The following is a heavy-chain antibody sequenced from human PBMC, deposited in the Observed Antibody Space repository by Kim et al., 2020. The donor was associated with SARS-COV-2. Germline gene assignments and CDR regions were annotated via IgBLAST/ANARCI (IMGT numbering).Heavy chain of an antibody. Sequence: GGSLRLSCAASGFTFSNYSMNWVRRAPGKGLEWVSSISSSSSYIYYADSVKGRFTISRDNANNSLYLQMNSLRAEDTAVYYCARDRLGDYWGQGTLVTVSS. CDR1: GFTFSNYS. CDR3: ARDRLGDY. V-gene: IGHV3-21*01. CDR2: ISSSSSYI. J-gene: IGHJ4*02. D-gene: IGHD3-10*01.